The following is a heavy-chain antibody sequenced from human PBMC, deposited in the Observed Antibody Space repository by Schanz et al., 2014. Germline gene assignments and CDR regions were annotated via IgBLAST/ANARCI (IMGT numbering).Heavy chain of an antibody. CDR2: IRYDGSSK. CDR1: GFTFSDFG. D-gene: IGHD6-19*01. V-gene: IGHV3-30*02. J-gene: IGHJ6*02. CDR3: ARSYSSGWYPYYYGMDV. Sequence: VQLVESGGGLVQPGGSLRLSCAATGFTFSDFGMHWVRQASGKGLEWVAFIRYDGSSKYYADSVKGRFTISRDNSKNTLFLQMNSLRAEDTAVYYCARSYSSGWYPYYYGMDVWGQGTTVTVSS.